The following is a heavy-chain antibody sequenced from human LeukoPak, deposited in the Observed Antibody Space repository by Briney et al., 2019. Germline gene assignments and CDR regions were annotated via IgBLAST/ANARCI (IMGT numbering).Heavy chain of an antibody. D-gene: IGHD6-13*01. CDR2: ISGSDDNA. CDR1: GFRFSSYA. J-gene: IGHJ4*02. CDR3: AKDGRVEQQLYYFDY. V-gene: IGHV3-23*01. Sequence: GGSLRLSCATSGFRFSSYAMSWVRQAPGKGLEWVSVISGSDDNAYYGDSMKGRFIISRDTSKNILYLQMNSLRAEDTAVYYCAKDGRVEQQLYYFDYWGQGALVTVSS.